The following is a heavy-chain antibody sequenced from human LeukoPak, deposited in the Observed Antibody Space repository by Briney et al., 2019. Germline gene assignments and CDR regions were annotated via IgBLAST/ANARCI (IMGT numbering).Heavy chain of an antibody. Sequence: GGSLRLSCAASGFALDDYTMHWVRQVRGKGLEWVSFLSWDGVNPYYADSVKGRFTISRDNTKNSLFLQMNSLRTEDSALYYCAKEVSGGAYYEWVDYWGQGTLVTVSS. CDR3: AKEVSGGAYYEWVDY. D-gene: IGHD1-26*01. J-gene: IGHJ4*02. CDR1: GFALDDYT. V-gene: IGHV3-43*01. CDR2: LSWDGVNP.